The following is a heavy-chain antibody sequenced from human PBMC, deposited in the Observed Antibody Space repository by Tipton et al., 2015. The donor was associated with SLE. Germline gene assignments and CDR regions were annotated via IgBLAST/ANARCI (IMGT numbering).Heavy chain of an antibody. Sequence: TLSLTCAVYGGSFSGYYWSWIRQPPGKGLEWIGEINHSGSTNYNPSLKSRVTISVDTSKNQFSLKLSSVTAADTAVYYCASIGPIYYYYYYMDVWGQGTLVTVSS. CDR1: GGSFSGYY. J-gene: IGHJ6*03. CDR2: INHSGST. V-gene: IGHV4-34*01. CDR3: ASIGPIYYYYYYMDV.